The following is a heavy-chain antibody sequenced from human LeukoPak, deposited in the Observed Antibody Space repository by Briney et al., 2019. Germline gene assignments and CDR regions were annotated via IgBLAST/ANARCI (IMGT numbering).Heavy chain of an antibody. CDR2: IYYSGST. D-gene: IGHD2-21*02. J-gene: IGHJ3*02. CDR3: AREGGLVVVTAKDAFDI. Sequence: SETLSLTCTVSGYSISSGYYWAWIRQPPGKGLEWIGYIYYSGSTNYNPSLKSRVTISVDTSKNQFSLKLSSVTAADTAVYYCAREGGLVVVTAKDAFDIWGQGTMVTVSS. V-gene: IGHV4-38-2*02. CDR1: GYSISSGYY.